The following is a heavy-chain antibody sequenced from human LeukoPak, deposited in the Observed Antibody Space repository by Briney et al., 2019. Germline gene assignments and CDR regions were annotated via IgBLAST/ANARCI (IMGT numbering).Heavy chain of an antibody. D-gene: IGHD3-10*01. Sequence: ASVKVSCKASGYTFTSYDINWVRQATGQGLEWMGWMNPNNGNTNYAQKLQGRVTMTTDTSTSTAYMELRSLRSDDTAVYYCARARGITMVRGVPDYWGQGTLVTVSS. V-gene: IGHV1-18*01. CDR1: GYTFTSYD. J-gene: IGHJ4*02. CDR2: MNPNNGNT. CDR3: ARARGITMVRGVPDY.